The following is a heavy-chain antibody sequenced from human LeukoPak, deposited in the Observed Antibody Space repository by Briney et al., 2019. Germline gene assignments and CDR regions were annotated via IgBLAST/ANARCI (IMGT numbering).Heavy chain of an antibody. CDR3: ARPYYYYMDV. CDR1: GGSISSYY. V-gene: IGHV4-34*01. Sequence: PSETLSLTCTVSGGSISSYYWSWIRQPPGKGLEWIGEINHSGSTNYNPSLKSRVTISVDTSKNQFSLKLSSVTAADTAVYYCARPYYYYMDVWGTGTTVTVSS. J-gene: IGHJ6*03. CDR2: INHSGST.